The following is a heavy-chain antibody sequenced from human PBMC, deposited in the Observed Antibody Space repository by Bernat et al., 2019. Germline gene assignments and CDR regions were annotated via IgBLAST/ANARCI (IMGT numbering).Heavy chain of an antibody. Sequence: QVQLVESGGGLVKPGGSLRLSCAASGFTFSDYYMSWIRQAPGKGLEWVSYISSSSSYTNYADSVKGRFIISRDNAKNSLYLQMNSLRAEDTAVYYCARSGGIAAAGEPFDYWGQGTLVTVSS. J-gene: IGHJ4*02. CDR1: GFTFSDYY. D-gene: IGHD6-13*01. CDR3: ARSGGIAAAGEPFDY. CDR2: ISSSSSYT. V-gene: IGHV3-11*05.